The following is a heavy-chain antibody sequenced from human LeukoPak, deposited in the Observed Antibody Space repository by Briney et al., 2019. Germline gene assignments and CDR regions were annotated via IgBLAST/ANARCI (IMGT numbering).Heavy chain of an antibody. CDR2: INPKSGGT. J-gene: IGHJ4*02. D-gene: IGHD6-19*01. V-gene: IGHV1-2*02. CDR1: GYILTGYY. CDR3: ARERPGTAVAGTGFAY. Sequence: ASVKVSCKASGYILTGYYMHWVRQAPGQGLEWMGWINPKSGGTKYAQKFQGRVAMTRDTSTSTAYMEVSRLTSDDTAVYYCARERPGTAVAGTGFAYWGQGTLVTVSS.